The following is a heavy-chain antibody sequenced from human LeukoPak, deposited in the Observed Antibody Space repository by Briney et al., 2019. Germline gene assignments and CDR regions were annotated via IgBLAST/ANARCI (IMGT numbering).Heavy chain of an antibody. J-gene: IGHJ4*02. D-gene: IGHD3-3*01. CDR3: AKPLRDDFWIGYGY. CDR1: GFTLRNDA. CDR2: ISAGSGST. V-gene: IGHV3-23*01. Sequence: TGGSPSLSCAASGFTLRNDAVTWVRQAASKRLGCVSAISAGSGSTYYADSVKGRFTISRDNSRNTLYLQMNSLRAEDTALYYCAKPLRDDFWIGYGYWGQGTLVTVSS.